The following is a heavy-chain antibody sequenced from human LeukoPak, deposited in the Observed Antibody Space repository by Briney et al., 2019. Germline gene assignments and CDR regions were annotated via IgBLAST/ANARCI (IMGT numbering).Heavy chain of an antibody. D-gene: IGHD1-26*01. CDR3: ARELGPTRSYDY. Sequence: GASVKVSCKASGGTFSSYAISWVRQAPGQGLEWMGGIIPIFNTANYAQKFQGRVTITADESTSTAYMELSSLRSEDTAVYYCARELGPTRSYDYWGQGTLVTVSS. J-gene: IGHJ4*02. CDR2: IIPIFNTA. V-gene: IGHV1-69*13. CDR1: GGTFSSYA.